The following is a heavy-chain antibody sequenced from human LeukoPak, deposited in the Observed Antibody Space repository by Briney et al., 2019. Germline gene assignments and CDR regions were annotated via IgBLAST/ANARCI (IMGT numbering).Heavy chain of an antibody. Sequence: GGSLRLSCAASGFTFSNYWMTWVRQAPGKGLEWVANIKEDGSEKYYVDSVKGRFTISRDNAKNSLSLQMNSLRAEDTAVYYCARAQINMDVWGKGTTVTISS. CDR1: GFTFSNYW. J-gene: IGHJ6*03. CDR3: ARAQINMDV. CDR2: IKEDGSEK. V-gene: IGHV3-7*01.